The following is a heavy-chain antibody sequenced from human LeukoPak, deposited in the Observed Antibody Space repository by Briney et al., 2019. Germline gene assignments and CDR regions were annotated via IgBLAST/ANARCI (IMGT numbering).Heavy chain of an antibody. V-gene: IGHV1-69*13. CDR2: IIPIFGTA. CDR1: GYTLTELS. D-gene: IGHD6-19*01. Sequence: ASVKVSCKVSGYTLTELSMHWVRQAPGKGLEWMGGIIPIFGTANYAQKFQGRVTITADESTSTAYMELSSLRSEDTAVYYCARVYIGYSSGWSHFDYWGQGTLVTVSS. CDR3: ARVYIGYSSGWSHFDY. J-gene: IGHJ4*02.